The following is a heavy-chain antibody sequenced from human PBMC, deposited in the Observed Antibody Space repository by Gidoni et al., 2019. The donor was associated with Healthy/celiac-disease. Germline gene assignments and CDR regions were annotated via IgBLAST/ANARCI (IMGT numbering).Heavy chain of an antibody. V-gene: IGHV4-34*01. CDR2: INHSGST. Sequence: QVQLQQWGAGLLKPSETLSLTCAVYGVSFIGYYWSWIRQPPGKGLEWIGEINHSGSTNYNPSLKSRVTISVDTSKNQFSLKLSSVTAADTAVYYCARGRDRITIFGVVTRYWYFDLWGRGTLVTVSS. J-gene: IGHJ2*01. D-gene: IGHD3-3*01. CDR3: ARGRDRITIFGVVTRYWYFDL. CDR1: GVSFIGYY.